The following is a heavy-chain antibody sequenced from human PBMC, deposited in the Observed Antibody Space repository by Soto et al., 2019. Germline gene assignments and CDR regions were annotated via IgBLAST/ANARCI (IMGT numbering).Heavy chain of an antibody. CDR2: IYYSGST. Sequence: PSETLSLTCTVSGGSISSGGYYWSWIRQHPGKGLEWIGYIYYSGSTYYNPSLKSRVTISVDTSKNQFSLKLSSVTAADTAVYYCARDSISGSYYVDYYYYGMDVWGQGTTVTVSS. CDR1: GGSISSGGYY. D-gene: IGHD1-26*01. V-gene: IGHV4-31*03. J-gene: IGHJ6*02. CDR3: ARDSISGSYYVDYYYYGMDV.